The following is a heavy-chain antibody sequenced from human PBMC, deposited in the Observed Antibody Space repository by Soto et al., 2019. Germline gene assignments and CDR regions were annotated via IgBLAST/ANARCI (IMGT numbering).Heavy chain of an antibody. CDR1: GFTFGDYA. Sequence: PGGSLRLSCTASGFTFGDYAMSWFRQAPGKGLEWVGFIRSKANGGTTEYAASVKGRFTISRDDSKSIAYMELSRLRSDDTAVYYCARAGKFSAVGTFDWWGQGTLVTVSS. CDR3: ARAGKFSAVGTFDW. CDR2: IRSKANGGTT. D-gene: IGHD6-13*01. J-gene: IGHJ4*02. V-gene: IGHV3-49*03.